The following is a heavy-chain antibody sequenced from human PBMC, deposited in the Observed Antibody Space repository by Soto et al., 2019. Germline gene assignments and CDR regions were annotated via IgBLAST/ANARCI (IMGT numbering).Heavy chain of an antibody. CDR3: ARSRVGLVGATTKVYYYYYGMDV. Sequence: GASVKVSCKASGYTFTSYYMHWVRQAPGQGLEWMGIINPSGGSTSYAQKFQGRVTMTRDTSTSTVYMELSSLRSEDTAVYYCARSRVGLVGATTKVYYYYYGMDVWGQGTTVTVSS. J-gene: IGHJ6*02. D-gene: IGHD1-26*01. V-gene: IGHV1-46*01. CDR2: INPSGGST. CDR1: GYTFTSYY.